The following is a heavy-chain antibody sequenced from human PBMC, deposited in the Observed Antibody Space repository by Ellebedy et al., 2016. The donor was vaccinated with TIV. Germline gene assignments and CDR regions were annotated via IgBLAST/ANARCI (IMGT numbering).Heavy chain of an antibody. V-gene: IGHV3-33*08. CDR2: IWYDGSNK. CDR3: AREARRGDYGMDV. CDR1: GFTFSSYW. D-gene: IGHD3-16*01. J-gene: IGHJ6*02. Sequence: GESLKISCAASGFTFSSYWMHWVRQAPGKGLEWVAVIWYDGSNKYYADSVKGRFTISRDNSKNTLYLQMNSLRAEDTAVYYCAREARRGDYGMDVWGQGTTVTVSS.